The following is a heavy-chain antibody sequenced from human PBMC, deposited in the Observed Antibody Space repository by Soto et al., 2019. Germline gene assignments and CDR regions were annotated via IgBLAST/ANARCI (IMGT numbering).Heavy chain of an antibody. J-gene: IGHJ3*02. CDR3: ARWSAHHLDAFDI. CDR1: WFTFFNKG. Sequence: GAPGKDSPQASWFTFFNKGVNSVRPGPGQGLEWMGWISAYNGNTNYAQKLQGRVTMTTDTSTSTAYMELRSLRSDDTAVYYCARWSAHHLDAFDIWGQGTMVTVSS. CDR2: ISAYNGNT. V-gene: IGHV1-18*01.